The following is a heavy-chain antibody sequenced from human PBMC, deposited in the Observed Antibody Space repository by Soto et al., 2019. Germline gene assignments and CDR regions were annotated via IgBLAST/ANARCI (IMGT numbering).Heavy chain of an antibody. CDR1: GFTFGDHY. J-gene: IGHJ6*02. Sequence: GGSLRLSCAVSGFTFGDHYIDWVRQAPGKGLEWVSVIYSGGSTYYADSVKGRFTISRDNSKNTLYLQMNSLRAEDTAVYYCARDYDILTDYYYGMDVWGQGTTVTVSS. D-gene: IGHD3-9*01. CDR2: IYSGGST. V-gene: IGHV3-66*01. CDR3: ARDYDILTDYYYGMDV.